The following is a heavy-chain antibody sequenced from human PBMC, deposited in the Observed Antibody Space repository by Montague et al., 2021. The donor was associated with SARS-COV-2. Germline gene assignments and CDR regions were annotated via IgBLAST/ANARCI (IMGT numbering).Heavy chain of an antibody. D-gene: IGHD3-9*01. Sequence: SETLSLTCAVYGGSLTNNYWTWVRQPPGNGLEWVGEVNQSGRTTHYNPSLRSRVTISVDRSNNQVSLTLESVTAADTAVYYCARVPLHFDGFDYWGQGSLVTVSS. V-gene: IGHV4-34*01. J-gene: IGHJ4*02. CDR3: ARVPLHFDGFDY. CDR2: VNQSGRTT. CDR1: GGSLTNNY.